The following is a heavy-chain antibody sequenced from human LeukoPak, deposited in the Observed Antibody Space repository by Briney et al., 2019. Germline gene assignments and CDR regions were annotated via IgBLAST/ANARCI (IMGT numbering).Heavy chain of an antibody. CDR2: ISYDGSIK. D-gene: IGHD2-15*01. V-gene: IGHV3-30-3*01. CDR1: GFTFSSYA. Sequence: GGSLRLSCAASGFTFSSYAMHWVRQAPGKGLEWVAVISYDGSIKYYADSVKGRFTISRDNSKNTLYLQMNSLRAEDTAVYYCARDAGYELLDAFDIWGQGTMVTVSS. CDR3: ARDAGYELLDAFDI. J-gene: IGHJ3*02.